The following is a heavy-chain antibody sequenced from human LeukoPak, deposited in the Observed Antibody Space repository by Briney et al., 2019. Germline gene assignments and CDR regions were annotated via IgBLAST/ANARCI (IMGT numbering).Heavy chain of an antibody. CDR2: IYAGDSDT. D-gene: IGHD3-22*01. Sequence: GESLKISCKGSGYSFSTHWIGWVRQMPGKGLEWMGIIYAGDSDTRYSPSFQGQVTISADKSISTAYLQWSSLKASDTAMYYCARRTYYYDSSGYYYYHAFDYWGQGTLVTVSS. J-gene: IGHJ4*02. CDR3: ARRTYYYDSSGYYYYHAFDY. CDR1: GYSFSTHW. V-gene: IGHV5-51*01.